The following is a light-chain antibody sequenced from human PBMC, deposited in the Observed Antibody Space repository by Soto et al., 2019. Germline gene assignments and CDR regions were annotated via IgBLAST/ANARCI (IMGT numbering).Light chain of an antibody. CDR2: DIN. CDR3: VSYTTSASYV. J-gene: IGLJ1*01. V-gene: IGLV2-14*01. Sequence: QSVLTQPASVSGSPGQSITISCTGTSSDVGNYIFVSWYRQHPGKAPKLMIYDINNRPSGVSNRFSGSKSGNTASLTISGLPAEDEADYYCVSYTTSASYVFGTGNKVTVL. CDR1: SSDVGNYIF.